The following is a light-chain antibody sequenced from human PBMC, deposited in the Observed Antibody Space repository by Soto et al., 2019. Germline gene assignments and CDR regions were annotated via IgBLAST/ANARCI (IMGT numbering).Light chain of an antibody. CDR2: GAS. V-gene: IGKV3D-20*02. J-gene: IGKJ5*01. CDR3: QQRQYWPPIT. Sequence: EIVLTQSPGTMSLSPGARATLSCRPVQSVSSSYLAWYQQKPGQAHRLLIYGASSRATGIPDRFSGSGSATDFSLTISSLQPEDWAIYDCQQRQYWPPITVGNGTRLEIK. CDR1: QSVSSSY.